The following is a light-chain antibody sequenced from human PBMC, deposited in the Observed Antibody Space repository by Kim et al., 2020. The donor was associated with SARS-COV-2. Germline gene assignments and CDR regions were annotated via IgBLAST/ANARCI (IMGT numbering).Light chain of an antibody. J-gene: IGLJ3*02. CDR3: SAWDNNLSAWV. V-gene: IGLV10-54*01. Sequence: RRNVTLVCIGRHNELGNQGAVLLQQHPGHPPKIRSYRNNNRPSGISVRFSTSRSSNTASLTITGLQPEDEASYYGSAWDNNLSAWVFGGGTQLTVL. CDR2: RNN. CDR1: HNELGNQG.